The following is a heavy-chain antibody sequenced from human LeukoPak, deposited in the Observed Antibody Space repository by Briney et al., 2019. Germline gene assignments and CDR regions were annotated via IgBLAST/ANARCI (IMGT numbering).Heavy chain of an antibody. CDR2: IYYSGST. D-gene: IGHD3-9*01. CDR3: ATAYDILTGYPRRYFDY. V-gene: IGHV4-59*12. Sequence: PSETLSLTCTVSGGSINDYYWTWIRQPPGKGLEWIGYIYYSGSTNYNPSLKSRVTISLDTPKNQFSLKLSSVTAADTAVYYCATAYDILTGYPRRYFDYWGQGTLVTVSS. CDR1: GGSINDYY. J-gene: IGHJ4*02.